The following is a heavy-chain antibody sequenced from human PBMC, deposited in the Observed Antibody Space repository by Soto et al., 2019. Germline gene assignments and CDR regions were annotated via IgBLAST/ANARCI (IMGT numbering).Heavy chain of an antibody. CDR2: IIPIFGTA. D-gene: IGHD2-2*01. V-gene: IGHV1-69*06. CDR1: GGTFSSYA. Sequence: QVQLVQSGAEVKKPGSSVKVSCKASGGTFSSYAISWVRQAPGQGLEWMGGIIPIFGTANYAQKFQGRVTIPADKSTSTAYMELSSLRSEDTAVYYCARNVLVVVPASALYYYYGMDVRCQGTTVTVSS. J-gene: IGHJ6*02. CDR3: ARNVLVVVPASALYYYYGMDV.